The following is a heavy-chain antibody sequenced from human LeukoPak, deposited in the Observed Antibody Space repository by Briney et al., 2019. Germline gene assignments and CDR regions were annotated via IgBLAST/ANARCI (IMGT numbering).Heavy chain of an antibody. Sequence: GGSLRLSCAASGFTFSSYSMNWVRQAPGKGLEWVSYISSSSSTIYYADSVKGRFTISRDNAKNSLYLQMDSLRAEDTAVYYCARLAAAAGPGGWGQGTLVTVSS. CDR2: ISSSSSTI. D-gene: IGHD6-13*01. V-gene: IGHV3-48*01. CDR1: GFTFSSYS. CDR3: ARLAAAAGPGG. J-gene: IGHJ4*02.